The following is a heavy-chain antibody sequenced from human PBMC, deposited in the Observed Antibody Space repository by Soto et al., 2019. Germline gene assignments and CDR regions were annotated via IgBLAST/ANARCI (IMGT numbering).Heavy chain of an antibody. Sequence: GASVKVSCKASGFTFTSSAVQWVRQARGQRLEWIGWIVVGSGNTNHAQKFQERVTITRDMSTSTAYMELSSLRSEDTAVYYCARDSIPGEKHYYYYGMDVWGQGTTVTVSS. CDR3: ARDSIPGEKHYYYYGMDV. CDR2: IVVGSGNT. J-gene: IGHJ6*02. D-gene: IGHD3-16*01. CDR1: GFTFTSSA. V-gene: IGHV1-58*01.